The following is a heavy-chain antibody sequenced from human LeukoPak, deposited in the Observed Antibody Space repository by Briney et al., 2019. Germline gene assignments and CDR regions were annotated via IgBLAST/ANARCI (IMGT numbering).Heavy chain of an antibody. D-gene: IGHD2-8*01. V-gene: IGHV3-30-3*01. CDR2: ISYNGNNE. CDR3: ARRMDYIDY. CDR1: GFTFSDYS. Sequence: PGGSLRLSCAASGFTFSDYSLHWVRQAPGKGLEWVALISYNGNNEYYADSVKGRFTISRDSSMNTLYLQMNSLRVEDTAMYYCARRMDYIDYWGQGTLVTVSS. J-gene: IGHJ4*02.